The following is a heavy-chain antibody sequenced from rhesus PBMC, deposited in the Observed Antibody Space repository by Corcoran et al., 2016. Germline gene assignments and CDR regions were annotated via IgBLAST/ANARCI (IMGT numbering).Heavy chain of an antibody. J-gene: IGHJ4*01. Sequence: QVQLQESGPAVVKPSETLSLTCAVSGGSIRSHHWWSLIRQSPGEGWEWIGGFHGTGGGTEYNPFLKSRVSISTDTSKNQLSLKVTSVTAADTAVYYCGSTDCSSSDCSSGDFWGQGVLVTVSS. CDR3: GSTDCSSSDCSSGDF. CDR1: GGSIRSHHW. D-gene: IGHD2-15*01. CDR2: FHGTGGGT. V-gene: IGHV4-93*01.